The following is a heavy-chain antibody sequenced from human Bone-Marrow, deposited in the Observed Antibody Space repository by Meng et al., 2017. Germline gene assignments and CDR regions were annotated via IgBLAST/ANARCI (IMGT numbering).Heavy chain of an antibody. Sequence: QLQLQESGPGLVKPSETLSLPCTVSGCSISSSSYYWGWIRQPPGKGLEWIGSIYYSGSTYYNPSLKSRVTISVETSKNQFSLKLSSVTAADTAVYYCARQGFLEWLLYRGNWFDPWGQGTLVTVSS. J-gene: IGHJ5*02. CDR2: IYYSGST. V-gene: IGHV4-39*01. CDR3: ARQGFLEWLLYRGNWFDP. D-gene: IGHD3-3*01. CDR1: GCSISSSSYY.